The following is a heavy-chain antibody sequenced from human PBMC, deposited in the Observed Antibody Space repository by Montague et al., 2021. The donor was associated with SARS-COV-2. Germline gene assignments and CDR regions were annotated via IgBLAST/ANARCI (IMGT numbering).Heavy chain of an antibody. J-gene: IGHJ4*02. D-gene: IGHD5-18*01. Sequence: SLRLSCAASGFIFRYYSIPWVRQAAGKGLECVGVISGTGAAGPYAPSVEGRFTISRDNSKNTLSLQMNSLRVEDSAMYYCVRVGDNGYNDIDYWGQGTLVTVSS. CDR1: GFIFRYYS. CDR3: VRVGDNGYNDIDY. CDR2: ISGTGAAG. V-gene: IGHV3-30*01.